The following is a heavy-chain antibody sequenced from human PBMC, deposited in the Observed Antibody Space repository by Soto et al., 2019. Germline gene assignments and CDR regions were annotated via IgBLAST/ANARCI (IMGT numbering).Heavy chain of an antibody. D-gene: IGHD2-2*01. Sequence: QVQLVESGGGLVKPGGSLRLSCATSGFTFSDYYMSWIRQAPGKGLEWVSYISSSGSTIYYADSVKGRFTISRDNAKNSLYLQMNSLRAEDTAVYYCARAPSREAAYYYYMDVWGKGTTVTVSS. J-gene: IGHJ6*03. CDR1: GFTFSDYY. CDR3: ARAPSREAAYYYYMDV. V-gene: IGHV3-11*01. CDR2: ISSSGSTI.